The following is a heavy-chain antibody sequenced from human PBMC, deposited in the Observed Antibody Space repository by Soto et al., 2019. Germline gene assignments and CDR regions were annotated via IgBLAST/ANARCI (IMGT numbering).Heavy chain of an antibody. V-gene: IGHV1-2*02. D-gene: IGHD2-8*02. CDR2: VSPKSGGT. CDR1: GYNFSNYY. J-gene: IGHJ5*02. CDR3: AREISGGGTLNWFDP. Sequence: GASVKVSCKASGYNFSNYYIHLVRQAPGQGLEWLGWVSPKSGGTNYAQKFKGRVTMTRDTSSNTVYMDLSGLKSDDTAVFYCAREISGGGTLNWFDPWGQGTLVTVS.